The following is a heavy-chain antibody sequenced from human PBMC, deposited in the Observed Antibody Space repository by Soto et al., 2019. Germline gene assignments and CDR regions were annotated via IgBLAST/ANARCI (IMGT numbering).Heavy chain of an antibody. CDR1: GGSIRSTRYY. Sequence: PSLTCTVSGGSIRSTRYYWSWIRQHPGKGLEWIAYIYHSGSTYYNPSLKSRVAMSVDTSSNQFSLSLSSVTAADTAVYYCPRVTSEDRTTISGAVIWTMDVWGQGTTVTVSS. J-gene: IGHJ6*02. CDR2: IYHSGST. CDR3: PRVTSEDRTTISGAVIWTMDV. D-gene: IGHD3-3*01. V-gene: IGHV4-31*03.